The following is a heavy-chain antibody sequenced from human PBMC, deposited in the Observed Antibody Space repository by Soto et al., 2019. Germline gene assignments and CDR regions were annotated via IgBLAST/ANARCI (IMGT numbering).Heavy chain of an antibody. J-gene: IGHJ4*02. Sequence: SETLSLTCTVSGGSISSYYWSWIRQPPGKGLEWIGYIYYSGSTNYNPSLKSRVTISVDTSKNQFSLKLSSVTAADTAVYYCGRTDYYGSGSYYFDYWGQGTLVTVSS. V-gene: IGHV4-59*01. CDR2: IYYSGST. D-gene: IGHD3-10*01. CDR3: GRTDYYGSGSYYFDY. CDR1: GGSISSYY.